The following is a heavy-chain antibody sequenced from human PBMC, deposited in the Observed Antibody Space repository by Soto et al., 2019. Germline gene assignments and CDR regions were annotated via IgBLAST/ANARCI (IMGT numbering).Heavy chain of an antibody. CDR1: GGSFSGYY. J-gene: IGHJ4*02. V-gene: IGHV4-34*01. CDR2: INHSGST. Sequence: QVQLQQWGAGLLKPSETLSLTCAVYGGSFSGYYWSWIRQPPGKGLEWIGEINHSGSTNYNPSLKIRVTISVDTPKNQFSLKLSSMTAADTAVYYCARGPRAVAGSQFDYWGQGTLVTVSS. CDR3: ARGPRAVAGSQFDY. D-gene: IGHD6-19*01.